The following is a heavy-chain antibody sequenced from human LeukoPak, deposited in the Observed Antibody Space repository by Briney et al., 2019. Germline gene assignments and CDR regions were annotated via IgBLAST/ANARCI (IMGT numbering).Heavy chain of an antibody. CDR2: IYPGDSDT. CDR1: GYSFTSYW. Sequence: GESLKISCKGSGYSFTSYWIGWVRQMPGKGLEWMGIIYPGDSDTRYSPSFQGQVTISADKSISTAYLQWSSLKASDTAIYYCARHVANYYDSSGYNWYFDLWGRGTLATVSS. V-gene: IGHV5-51*01. J-gene: IGHJ2*01. D-gene: IGHD3-22*01. CDR3: ARHVANYYDSSGYNWYFDL.